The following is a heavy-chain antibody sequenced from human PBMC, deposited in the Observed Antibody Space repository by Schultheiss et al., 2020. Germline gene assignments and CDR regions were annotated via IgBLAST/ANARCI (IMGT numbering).Heavy chain of an antibody. CDR1: GFSLSTSGVG. D-gene: IGHD3-22*01. CDR2: IYWDDDK. Sequence: SGPTLVKPTQTLTLTCTFSGFSLSTSGVGVGWIRQPPGKALEWLALIYWDDDKRYSPSLKSRLTITKDTSKNQVVLTMTNMDPVDTATYYCAHSLSLRVYDSSGYYFDYWGQGTLVTVSP. J-gene: IGHJ4*02. CDR3: AHSLSLRVYDSSGYYFDY. V-gene: IGHV2-5*02.